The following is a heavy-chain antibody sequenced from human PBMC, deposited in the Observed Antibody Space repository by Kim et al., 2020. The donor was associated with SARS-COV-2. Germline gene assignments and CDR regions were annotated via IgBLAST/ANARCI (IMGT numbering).Heavy chain of an antibody. CDR1: GGYISSYY. D-gene: IGHD2-21*02. V-gene: IGHV4-59*01. Sequence: SETLSLTCTVSGGYISSYYWSWIRQPPGKGLEWIGYIYYSGSTNYNPSLKSRVTISVDTSKNQFSLKLSSVTAADTAVYYCANWGYCGGDCYYDYWGQGTLVTVSS. CDR2: IYYSGST. J-gene: IGHJ4*02. CDR3: ANWGYCGGDCYYDY.